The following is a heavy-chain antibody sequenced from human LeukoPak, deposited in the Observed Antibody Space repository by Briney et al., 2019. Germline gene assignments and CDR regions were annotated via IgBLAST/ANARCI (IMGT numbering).Heavy chain of an antibody. D-gene: IGHD1-26*01. J-gene: IGHJ4*02. Sequence: GGSLRLSCAASGFIFSSHGMHWVRQAPGKGLEWVTVIWYDGSNKYYADSVKGRFTISRDNSKNTLYLQMNSLRAEDTAVYYCARDLSQATTAYFDYWGQGTLVTVSS. V-gene: IGHV3-33*01. CDR2: IWYDGSNK. CDR1: GFIFSSHG. CDR3: ARDLSQATTAYFDY.